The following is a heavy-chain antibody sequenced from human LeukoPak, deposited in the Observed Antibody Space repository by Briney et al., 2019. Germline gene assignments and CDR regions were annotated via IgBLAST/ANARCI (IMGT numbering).Heavy chain of an antibody. CDR1: GGSVSNGNYY. CDR3: ERDSLLRGSGWDYWYFDL. D-gene: IGHD6-25*01. J-gene: IGHJ2*01. V-gene: IGHV4-61*01. Sequence: PSETLSLTCTVSGGSVSNGNYYWSWIRQPPGKGLEWIGNMHYSGSTNYNPSLKSRVTISVDTSMNQLSLLLTSATAADTAVYYCERDSLLRGSGWDYWYFDLWGRGTLVTVSS. CDR2: MHYSGST.